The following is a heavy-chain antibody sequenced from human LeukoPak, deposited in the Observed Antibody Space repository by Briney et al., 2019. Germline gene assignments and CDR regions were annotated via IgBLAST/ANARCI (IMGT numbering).Heavy chain of an antibody. CDR3: AREPMKGAFDI. J-gene: IGHJ3*02. V-gene: IGHV3-11*01. CDR1: GFTFSDYY. Sequence: PGGSLRLSCAASGFTFSDYYMSWIRQAPGKGLEWVSYISSSGSTISYADFVKGRFTISRDNAKNSLYLQMNSLRAEDTAVYYCAREPMKGAFDIWGQGTMVTVSS. CDR2: ISSSGSTI. D-gene: IGHD3-22*01.